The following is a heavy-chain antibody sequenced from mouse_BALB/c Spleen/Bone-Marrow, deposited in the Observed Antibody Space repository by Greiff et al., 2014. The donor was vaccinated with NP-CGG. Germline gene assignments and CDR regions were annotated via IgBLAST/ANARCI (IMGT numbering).Heavy chain of an antibody. J-gene: IGHJ2*01. D-gene: IGHD1-1*01. CDR2: IYPGDGDT. CDR1: GYAFSSSW. Sequence: VQVVESGPELVKPGAPVKISCKASGYAFSSSWMNWVKQRPGQGLEWIGRIYPGDGDTNYNGKFKGKATLTADKSSSTAYMQLSSLTSVDSAVYFCARSYYGSSYYFDYWGQGTTLTVSS. CDR3: ARSYYGSSYYFDY. V-gene: IGHV1-82*01.